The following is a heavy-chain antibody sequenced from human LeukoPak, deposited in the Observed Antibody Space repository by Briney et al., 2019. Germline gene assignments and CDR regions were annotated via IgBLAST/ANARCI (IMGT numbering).Heavy chain of an antibody. V-gene: IGHV3-21*01. J-gene: IGHJ6*03. Sequence: GGSLRLSCAASGFTFSSYSMNWVRQAPGKGLEWVSSISSSSSYIYYADSVKGRFTISRDNAKNSLYLQMNSLRAEDTAVYYRARSGWGEEPYYYYMDVWGKGTTVTVSS. CDR3: ARSGWGEEPYYYYMDV. CDR2: ISSSSSYI. CDR1: GFTFSSYS. D-gene: IGHD6-25*01.